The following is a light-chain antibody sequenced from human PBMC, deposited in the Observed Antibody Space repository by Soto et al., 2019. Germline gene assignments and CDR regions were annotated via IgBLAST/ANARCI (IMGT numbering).Light chain of an antibody. J-gene: IGLJ3*02. CDR2: EVS. CDR3: SSYVGSNNWV. CDR1: SSDVGGYNY. V-gene: IGLV2-8*01. Sequence: QSALTQPPSASGYPGQSVTISCTGTSSDVGGYNYVSWYQQHPGKAPKLMIYEVSKRPSGVPDRFSGSKSGNTASLTVSGLQAEDEADYYCSSYVGSNNWVFGGGTQLTVL.